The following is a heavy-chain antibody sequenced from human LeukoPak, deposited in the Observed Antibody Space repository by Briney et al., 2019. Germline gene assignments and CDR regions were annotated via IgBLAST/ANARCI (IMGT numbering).Heavy chain of an antibody. Sequence: GGSLRLSCAASGFTFSSYSMNWVRQAPGKGLEWVSSISSSSSYIYYADSVKGRFTISRDNSKNTLYLQMNSLRAEDTAVYYCASRPTYCSGGSCYSDYFDYWGQGTLVTVSS. J-gene: IGHJ4*02. CDR2: ISSSSSYI. V-gene: IGHV3-21*01. D-gene: IGHD2-15*01. CDR3: ASRPTYCSGGSCYSDYFDY. CDR1: GFTFSSYS.